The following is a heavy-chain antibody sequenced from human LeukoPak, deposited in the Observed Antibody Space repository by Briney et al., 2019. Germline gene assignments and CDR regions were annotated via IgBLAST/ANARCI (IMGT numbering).Heavy chain of an antibody. CDR3: GKATGTLGN. V-gene: IGHV3-23*01. D-gene: IGHD1-1*01. J-gene: IGHJ4*02. CDR2: ISNSDYST. CDR1: GFTFSSYA. Sequence: GGSLRLSCAASGFTFSSYAMSWVRQAPGKGLEWVSTISNSDYSTYYTDSAKGRFTISRDNSKNTLYLQMDSLTADDTAIYYCGKATGTLGNWGQGTLVTVSS.